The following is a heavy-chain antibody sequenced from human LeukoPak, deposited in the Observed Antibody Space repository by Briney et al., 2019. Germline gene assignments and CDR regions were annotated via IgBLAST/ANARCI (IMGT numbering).Heavy chain of an antibody. CDR1: GGSISSYY. Sequence: SETLSLTCTVSGGSISSYYWSWIRQPAGKGLEWIGRIYTSGSTNYNPSLKSRVTISIDTSKNQFSLKLSSLTAADTAIYYYARGIESYGDYGYWGQGILVTVSS. D-gene: IGHD4-17*01. CDR3: ARGIESYGDYGY. CDR2: IYTSGST. V-gene: IGHV4-4*07. J-gene: IGHJ4*02.